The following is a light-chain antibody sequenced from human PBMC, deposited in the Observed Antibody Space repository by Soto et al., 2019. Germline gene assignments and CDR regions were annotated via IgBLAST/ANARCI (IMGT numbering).Light chain of an antibody. V-gene: IGLV3-21*04. Sequence: SYELTQPPSVSVAPGKTARITCGGNNIGSKSVHWYQQKADQAPVLVIDYDTDRPSGIPERFSGSNSGNTATLTISRVAAGDEADYYCQVWDSSSDHVVFGGGTKVTVL. J-gene: IGLJ2*01. CDR3: QVWDSSSDHVV. CDR1: NIGSKS. CDR2: YDT.